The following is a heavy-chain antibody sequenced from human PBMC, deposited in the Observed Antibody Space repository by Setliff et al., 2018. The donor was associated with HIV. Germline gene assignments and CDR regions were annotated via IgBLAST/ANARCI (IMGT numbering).Heavy chain of an antibody. CDR2: INHSGST. CDR1: GGSFNGYS. Sequence: SETLSLTCAVYGGSFNGYSWTWIRQPPGKGLEWIGGINHSGSTNYNPSLKSRVTISVDTSKNQFSLKLSSVTAADTAVYYCASLKGHYFDTSGYYNNWFDPWGQGTLVTVSS. V-gene: IGHV4-34*01. CDR3: ASLKGHYFDTSGYYNNWFDP. D-gene: IGHD3-22*01. J-gene: IGHJ5*02.